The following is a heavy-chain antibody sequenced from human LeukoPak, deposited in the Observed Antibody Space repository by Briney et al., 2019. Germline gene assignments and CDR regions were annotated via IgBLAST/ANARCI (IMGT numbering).Heavy chain of an antibody. D-gene: IGHD2-8*02. V-gene: IGHV1-18*04. Sequence: GASVEVSCKASGYTFTGYYMHWVRQAPGQGLEWMGWISAYNGNTSYAQKLQGRVTMTTDTSTSTAYMELRSLRSDDTAVYYCARDRRVLGTLRVGHWFDPWGQGTLVTVSS. CDR1: GYTFTGYY. CDR3: ARDRRVLGTLRVGHWFDP. CDR2: ISAYNGNT. J-gene: IGHJ5*02.